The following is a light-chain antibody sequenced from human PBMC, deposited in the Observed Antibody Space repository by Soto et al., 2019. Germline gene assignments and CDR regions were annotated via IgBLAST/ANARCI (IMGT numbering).Light chain of an antibody. Sequence: QSALTQPASVSGSPGQSITISCTGTISDVGSHNLVSWYQQHPGKAPKLIIYEVTERPSGVSSRFSGSKSGNTASLTVSGLQADDEAEYHCCSFAGSNPFPYVFGTGTKLTVL. CDR1: ISDVGSHNL. V-gene: IGLV2-23*02. CDR3: CSFAGSNPFPYV. J-gene: IGLJ1*01. CDR2: EVT.